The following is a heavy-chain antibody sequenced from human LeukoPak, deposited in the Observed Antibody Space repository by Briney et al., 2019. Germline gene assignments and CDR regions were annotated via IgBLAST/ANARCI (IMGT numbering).Heavy chain of an antibody. D-gene: IGHD5-24*01. V-gene: IGHV3-48*03. J-gene: IGHJ4*02. Sequence: GGSLRLSCAASGFTFSSYEMNWVRQAPGKGLEWVSYISSSGSTIYYADSVKGRFTISRDNAKNSLYLQMNSLRAEDTAVYYCARAPRMATITRYFDYWGQGTLVTVSS. CDR1: GFTFSSYE. CDR3: ARAPRMATITRYFDY. CDR2: ISSSGSTI.